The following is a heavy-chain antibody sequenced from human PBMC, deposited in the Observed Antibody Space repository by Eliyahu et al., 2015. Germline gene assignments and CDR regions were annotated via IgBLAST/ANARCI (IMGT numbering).Heavy chain of an antibody. J-gene: IGHJ5*02. Sequence: QVQLVQSGAEVGEPGASVKVSCKASGYTFXNCYMHWVXQAPGQGLEWMGLINPSGGSTSYAQKFQGRVTMTRDTSTSTVYMELSSVRSEDTAVYYCARGSSGSYWNYFDTWGQGTLVTVSS. CDR1: GYTFXNCY. CDR2: INPSGGST. CDR3: ARGSSGSYWNYFDT. D-gene: IGHD1-7*01. V-gene: IGHV1-46*03.